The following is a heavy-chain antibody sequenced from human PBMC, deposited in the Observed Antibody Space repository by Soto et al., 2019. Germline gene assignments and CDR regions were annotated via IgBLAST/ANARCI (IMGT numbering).Heavy chain of an antibody. V-gene: IGHV3-48*02. Sequence: PGKGLEWVSYISSSSSTIYYADSVKGRFTISRDNAKNSLYLQMNSLRDEDTAVYYCARDDLWFGELCLDYWGQGTLVTVS. D-gene: IGHD3-10*01. CDR2: ISSSSSTI. CDR3: ARDDLWFGELCLDY. J-gene: IGHJ4*02.